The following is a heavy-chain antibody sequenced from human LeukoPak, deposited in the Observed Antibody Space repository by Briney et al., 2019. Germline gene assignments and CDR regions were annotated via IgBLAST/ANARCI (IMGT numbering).Heavy chain of an antibody. CDR3: ARDLGGYPWFMDV. D-gene: IGHD2-15*01. Sequence: SETLSLTCVVSGGPFRSGYQNWAWVRQPPGSGLEWDGSIEDSGRSYYNRPLKSRATISVDTSNNQFSLNLTSVTAADTAVYYCARDLGGYPWFMDVWGKGTTVIVSS. V-gene: IGHV4-39*07. CDR1: GGPFRSGYQN. J-gene: IGHJ6*04. CDR2: IEDSGRS.